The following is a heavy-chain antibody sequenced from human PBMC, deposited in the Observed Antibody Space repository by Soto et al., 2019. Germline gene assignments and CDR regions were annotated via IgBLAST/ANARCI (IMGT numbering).Heavy chain of an antibody. Sequence: QVQLVQSGAEVKKPGASVKVSCKASGYTFTSYYMHWVRQAPGQGLEWMGIINPSGGSTSYAQKFQGIVTMTRDTSTSTVYMELSSLRSEDTAVYYCARDRLTTVREFDFWGQGTLVTVSS. J-gene: IGHJ4*02. V-gene: IGHV1-46*01. CDR2: INPSGGST. CDR3: ARDRLTTVREFDF. CDR1: GYTFTSYY. D-gene: IGHD4-4*01.